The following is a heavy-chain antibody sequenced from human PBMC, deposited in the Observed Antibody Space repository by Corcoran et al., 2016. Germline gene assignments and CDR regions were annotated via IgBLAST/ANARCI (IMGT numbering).Heavy chain of an antibody. V-gene: IGHV4-34*01. CDR2: INHSGST. CDR3: ARGRVVVTAKYYFDY. J-gene: IGHJ4*02. D-gene: IGHD2-21*02. Sequence: QVQLQQWGAGLLKPSETLSLTCAVYGGSFSGYYWSWIRQPPGKGLEWIGEINHSGSTNYNPSPKSRVTISVDTSKDQFSLKLSSVTAADTAVYYCARGRVVVTAKYYFDYWGQGTLVTVSS. CDR1: GGSFSGYY.